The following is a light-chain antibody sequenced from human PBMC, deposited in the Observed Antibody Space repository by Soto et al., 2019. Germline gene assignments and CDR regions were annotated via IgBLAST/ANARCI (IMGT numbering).Light chain of an antibody. CDR3: QVWDSSSNHRV. J-gene: IGLJ3*02. V-gene: IGLV3-21*02. CDR1: NIGSTS. Sequence: SYVLTQPPSVSVAPGQTARISCGGNNIGSTSVYWYQQKPGQAPVLVVYDDGDRPSGIPERFSGSNSGNTATLTIIRVEAGDEADYHCQVWDSSSNHRVFGGGTKLTVL. CDR2: DDG.